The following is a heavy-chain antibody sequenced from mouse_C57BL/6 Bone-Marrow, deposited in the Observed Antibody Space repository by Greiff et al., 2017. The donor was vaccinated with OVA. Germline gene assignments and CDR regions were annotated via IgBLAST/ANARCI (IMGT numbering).Heavy chain of an antibody. CDR3: AIGAYYSNLWAMDY. V-gene: IGHV1-80*01. CDR1: GYAFSSYW. D-gene: IGHD2-5*01. Sequence: QVQLKQSGAELVKPGASVKISCKASGYAFSSYWMNWVKQRPGKGLEWIGQIYPGDGDTNYNGKFKGKATLTADKSSSTAYMQLSSLTSEDSAVYFCAIGAYYSNLWAMDYWGQGTSVTVSS. J-gene: IGHJ4*01. CDR2: IYPGDGDT.